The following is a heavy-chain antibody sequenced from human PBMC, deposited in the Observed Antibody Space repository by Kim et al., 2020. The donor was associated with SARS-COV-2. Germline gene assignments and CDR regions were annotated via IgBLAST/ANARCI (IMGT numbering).Heavy chain of an antibody. V-gene: IGHV1-2*02. J-gene: IGHJ6*02. D-gene: IGHD3-10*01. CDR2: INPNSGGT. Sequence: ASVKVSCKASGYTFTGYYMHWVRQAPGQGLEWMGWINPNSGGTNYAQKFQGRVTMTRDTSISTAYMELSRLRSDDTAVYYCASLPKTDYYGSGLRDYYYYYGMDVWGQGTTVTVSS. CDR3: ASLPKTDYYGSGLRDYYYYYGMDV. CDR1: GYTFTGYY.